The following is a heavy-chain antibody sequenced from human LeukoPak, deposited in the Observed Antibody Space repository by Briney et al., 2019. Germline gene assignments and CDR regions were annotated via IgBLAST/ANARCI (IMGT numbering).Heavy chain of an antibody. CDR1: GYTFTSYG. D-gene: IGHD3-3*01. J-gene: IGHJ3*02. CDR2: ISAYNGNT. Sequence: ASVKVSCKASGYTFTSYGISWVRQAPGQGLEWMGWISAYNGNTNYAQKLQGRVTMTTDTSTSTAYMELRSLRSDDTAVYYCARAPNSYYDFWSGYFYGGAFDIWGQGTMVTVSS. CDR3: ARAPNSYYDFWSGYFYGGAFDI. V-gene: IGHV1-18*01.